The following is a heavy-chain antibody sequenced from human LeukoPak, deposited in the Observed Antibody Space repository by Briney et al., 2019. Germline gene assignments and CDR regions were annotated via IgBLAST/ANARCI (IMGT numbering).Heavy chain of an antibody. CDR3: ARGFGTRGFDY. J-gene: IGHJ4*02. CDR2: INPNSGGT. CDR1: GYTSTSYG. V-gene: IGHV1-2*02. D-gene: IGHD2-2*01. Sequence: ASVKVSCKASGYTSTSYGISWVRQAPGQGLEWMGWINPNSGGTNYAQRFQGRVTMTRDTSISTAYMELSRLRSDDTAVYYCARGFGTRGFDYWGQGTLVTVSS.